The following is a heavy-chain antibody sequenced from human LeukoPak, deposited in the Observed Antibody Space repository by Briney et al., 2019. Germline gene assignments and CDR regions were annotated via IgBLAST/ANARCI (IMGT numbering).Heavy chain of an antibody. CDR1: GFTFSSYS. CDR2: ISGSGGST. J-gene: IGHJ4*02. Sequence: PGGSLRLSCAASGFTFSSYSMNWVRQAPGKGLEWVSAISGSGGSTYYADSVKGRFTISRDNSKNTLYLQMNSLRAEDTAVYYCAKNRYGSGRPSDWWGQGTLVTVSS. D-gene: IGHD3-10*01. CDR3: AKNRYGSGRPSDW. V-gene: IGHV3-23*01.